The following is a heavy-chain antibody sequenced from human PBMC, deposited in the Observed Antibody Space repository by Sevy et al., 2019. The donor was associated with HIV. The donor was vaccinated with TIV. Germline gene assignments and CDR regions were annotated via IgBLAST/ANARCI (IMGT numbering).Heavy chain of an antibody. V-gene: IGHV3-30-3*01. J-gene: IGHJ6*02. CDR2: ISYDGSNK. D-gene: IGHD6-13*01. CDR1: GFALSSYA. Sequence: GGSLRLSCAASGFALSSYAMHWVRQAPGKGLEWVAVISYDGSNKYYVDSVKGRFTISRDNSKNTLYLQMNSLRAEDTAVYFCARVGRSWAYYDYGMDVWGQGTTVTVSS. CDR3: ARVGRSWAYYDYGMDV.